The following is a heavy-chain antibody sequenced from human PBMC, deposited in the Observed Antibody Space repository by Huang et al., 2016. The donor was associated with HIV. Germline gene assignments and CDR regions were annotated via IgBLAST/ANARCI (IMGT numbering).Heavy chain of an antibody. D-gene: IGHD3-10*01. J-gene: IGHJ4*02. CDR1: GFSFSDSG. CDR2: ISYDGRNN. V-gene: IGHV3-30*18. CDR3: AKDRRAYYYGSGIEY. Sequence: QVQLVESGGGVVEPGRSLRVSCAASGFSFSDSGMHWVRQAPGKGREWVAVISYDGRNNFYADSVKGRFTISRDNSKNTVYLQMNSLRAGDTAVYYCAKDRRAYYYGSGIEYWGQGARVTVSS.